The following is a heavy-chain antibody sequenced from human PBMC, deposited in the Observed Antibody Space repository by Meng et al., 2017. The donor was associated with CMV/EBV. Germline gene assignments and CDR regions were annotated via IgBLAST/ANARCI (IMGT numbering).Heavy chain of an antibody. CDR2: IIPILGIA. D-gene: IGHD2-2*01. Sequence: SVKVSRKASGGTFSSYAISWVRQAPGQGLEWMGGIIPILGIANYAQKFQGRVTITADKSTSTAYMELSSLRSEDTAVYYCARIYCSSTSCYRDYYYGMDVWGQGTTVTVSS. J-gene: IGHJ6*02. CDR3: ARIYCSSTSCYRDYYYGMDV. V-gene: IGHV1-69*10. CDR1: GGTFSSYA.